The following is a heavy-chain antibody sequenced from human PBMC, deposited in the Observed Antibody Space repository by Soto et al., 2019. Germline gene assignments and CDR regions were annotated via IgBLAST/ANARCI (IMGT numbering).Heavy chain of an antibody. CDR3: ARSVVLMVYANYYFDY. CDR2: IYYSGST. V-gene: IGHV4-31*03. J-gene: IGHJ4*02. CDR1: GGSISSGGYY. Sequence: PSETLSLTCTVSGGSISSGGYYWSGIRQRPGKGLEWIGYIYYSGSTYYNPSLKSRVTISVDTSKNQFSLKLSSVTAADPAVYYCARSVVLMVYANYYFDYWGQGTLVTVSS. D-gene: IGHD2-8*01.